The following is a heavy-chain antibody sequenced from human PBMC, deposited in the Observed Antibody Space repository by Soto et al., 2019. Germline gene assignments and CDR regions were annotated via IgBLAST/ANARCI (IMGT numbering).Heavy chain of an antibody. V-gene: IGHV1-69*13. CDR3: ARGKYSYGYRNPSPIDY. CDR2: IIPIFGTA. CDR1: GGTFSSYA. Sequence: GASVKVSCKASGGTFSSYAISWVRQAPGQGFEWMGGIIPIFGTANYAQKFQGRVTITADESTSTAYMELSSLRSEDTAVYYCARGKYSYGYRNPSPIDYWGQGTLVTVSS. D-gene: IGHD5-18*01. J-gene: IGHJ4*02.